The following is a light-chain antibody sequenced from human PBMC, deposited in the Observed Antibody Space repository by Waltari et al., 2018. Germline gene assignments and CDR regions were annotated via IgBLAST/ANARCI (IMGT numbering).Light chain of an antibody. J-gene: IGKJ1*01. CDR3: QQTYSHFRT. CDR1: QGISSY. CDR2: AAS. V-gene: IGKV1-39*01. Sequence: DIRMTQSPPSLPASVGDSVTITCRASQGISSYLNWYQQKPGQAPTLLIYAASSLQSGVPSRFSGSGFGTDFTLTINSLQPEDFAVYFCQQTYSHFRTFGQGTKVDVK.